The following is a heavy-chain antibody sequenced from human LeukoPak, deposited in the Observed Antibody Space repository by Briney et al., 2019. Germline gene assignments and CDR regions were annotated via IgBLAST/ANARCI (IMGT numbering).Heavy chain of an antibody. D-gene: IGHD5-12*01. CDR1: GFTFNSYW. J-gene: IGHJ4*02. CDR2: VQQEGSEK. CDR3: ATTLNVATAGYF. V-gene: IGHV3-7*01. Sequence: PGGSLRLPCAASGFTFNSYWMSWVRQAPGKGLEWVANVQQEGSEKYYLDSVKGRFTISRDNAKNSVYLQMNRLRAEDTAVYYCATTLNVATAGYFWGQGTLVIVSS.